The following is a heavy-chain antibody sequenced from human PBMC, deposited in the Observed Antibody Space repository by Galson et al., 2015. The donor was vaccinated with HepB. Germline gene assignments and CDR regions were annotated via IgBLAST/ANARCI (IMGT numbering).Heavy chain of an antibody. CDR3: ARGRGLLTGVAPFMYFDL. Sequence: SLRLSCAASGFTFSSYAMHWVRQAPGKGLEWVAVISYDGSNKYYADSVKGRFTISRDNSKNTLYLQMNSLRAEDTAVYYCARGRGLLTGVAPFMYFDLWGRGTLVTVSS. CDR1: GFTFSSYA. CDR2: ISYDGSNK. J-gene: IGHJ2*01. V-gene: IGHV3-30*04. D-gene: IGHD3-9*01.